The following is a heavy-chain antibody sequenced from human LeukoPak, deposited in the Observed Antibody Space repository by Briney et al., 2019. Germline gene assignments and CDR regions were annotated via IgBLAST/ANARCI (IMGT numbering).Heavy chain of an antibody. Sequence: GGSLRLSCAVSGLTFSSSWMDWVRQAPGKGLEWVASINPDGNKKYSADSVKGRFTISRDNAKNSLYLQMNSLRAEDTAVYYCAKAPPYKKYFDYWGQGTLVTVSS. J-gene: IGHJ4*02. CDR1: GLTFSSSW. CDR2: INPDGNKK. D-gene: IGHD1-1*01. V-gene: IGHV3-7*03. CDR3: AKAPPYKKYFDY.